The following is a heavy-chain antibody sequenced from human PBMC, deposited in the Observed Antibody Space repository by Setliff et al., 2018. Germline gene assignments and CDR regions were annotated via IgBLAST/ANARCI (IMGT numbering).Heavy chain of an antibody. V-gene: IGHV4-39*01. J-gene: IGHJ4*02. Sequence: TSETLSLTCTVSGASISSGTYYWGWIRQPPGKGLEWIGRIHYLGTTYSNASLASRLTMSVDTSKNQFSLRLTSVTAADTAVYYCARTGTYRYFDYWGQGALVTVSS. D-gene: IGHD1-1*01. CDR1: GASISSGTYY. CDR2: IHYLGTT. CDR3: ARTGTYRYFDY.